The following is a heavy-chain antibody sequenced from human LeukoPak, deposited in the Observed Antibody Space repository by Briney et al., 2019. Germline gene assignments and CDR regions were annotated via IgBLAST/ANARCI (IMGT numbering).Heavy chain of an antibody. J-gene: IGHJ4*02. V-gene: IGHV3-74*01. Sequence: GGSLRLSCTASAITLSNYWMHWVRQVPGKGPVWVSIISPDGSFRSYADSVRGRFTISRDNSKNTLYLQMNSLRAEDTAVYYCAKDSETYYDFWSGSQGHWGQGTLVTVSS. CDR3: AKDSETYYDFWSGSQGH. CDR1: AITLSNYW. CDR2: ISPDGSFR. D-gene: IGHD3-3*01.